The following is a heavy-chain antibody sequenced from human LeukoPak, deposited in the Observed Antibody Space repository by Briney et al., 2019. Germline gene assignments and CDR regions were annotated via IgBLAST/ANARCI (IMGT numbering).Heavy chain of an antibody. D-gene: IGHD2-8*01. CDR2: ISYDGSNK. V-gene: IGHV3-30-3*01. CDR1: GFTFSSYA. Sequence: GGSLRLSCAASGFTFSSYAMHWVRQAPGKGLEWVAVISYDGSNKYYADSVKVRFTISRENSKNTLYLQMNSLRAEDTAVYYCARDRRMVYNWFDPWGQGTLVTVSS. J-gene: IGHJ5*02. CDR3: ARDRRMVYNWFDP.